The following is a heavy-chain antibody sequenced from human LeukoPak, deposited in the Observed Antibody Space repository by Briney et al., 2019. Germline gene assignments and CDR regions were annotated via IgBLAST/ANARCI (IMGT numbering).Heavy chain of an antibody. Sequence: SQTLSLTCAISRDSVSSNSAAWNWIRQSPSRGLEWLGRTYYRSKWSNDYAVSVKSRITINPDTSKNQFSLQLNSVTPEDTAVYYCARELEMATIYSYFDCWGQGTLVTVSS. CDR2: TYYRSKWSN. D-gene: IGHD5-24*01. CDR1: RDSVSSNSAA. CDR3: ARELEMATIYSYFDC. V-gene: IGHV6-1*01. J-gene: IGHJ4*02.